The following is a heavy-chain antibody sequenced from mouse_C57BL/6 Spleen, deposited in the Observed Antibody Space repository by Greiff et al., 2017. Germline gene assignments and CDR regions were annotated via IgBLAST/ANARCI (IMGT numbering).Heavy chain of an antibody. CDR2: IYPGSGST. D-gene: IGHD2-4*01. CDR1: GYTFTSYW. J-gene: IGHJ3*01. V-gene: IGHV1-55*01. CDR3: AVYYDYDEGFAD. Sequence: QVQLQQPGAELVKPGASVKLSCKASGYTFTSYWITWVKQRPGQGLEWIGAIYPGSGSTNYNEKFKSKATLTVDTTTSKAYMQLSSLTSEDAAVYYGAVYYDYDEGFADWGQGTLVTVSA.